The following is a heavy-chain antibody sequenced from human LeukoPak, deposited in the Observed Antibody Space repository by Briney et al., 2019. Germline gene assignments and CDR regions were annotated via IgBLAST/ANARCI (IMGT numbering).Heavy chain of an antibody. V-gene: IGHV1-69*13. Sequence: SVKVSCKASGGTFISYAISWVRQAPGQGLEWMGGIIPIFGTANYAQKFQGRVTITADESTSTAYMELSSLRSEDTAVYYCARGAGSYGYFDYWGQGTLVTVSS. CDR2: IIPIFGTA. CDR1: GGTFISYA. CDR3: ARGAGSYGYFDY. J-gene: IGHJ4*02. D-gene: IGHD1-26*01.